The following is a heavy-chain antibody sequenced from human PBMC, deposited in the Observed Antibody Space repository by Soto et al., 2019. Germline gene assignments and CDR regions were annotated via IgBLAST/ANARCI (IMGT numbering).Heavy chain of an antibody. CDR2: INHRGST. Sequence: SSETLSLTCVVYGGSFSGYYWSWIRQSPGKGLEWIGGINHRGSTSYNPSLESRVTISVDTSKNQFSLKLPSVTAADTAMYYCARDGFCTSTTCRVGNWFDPWGQGTLVTVSS. CDR3: ARDGFCTSTTCRVGNWFDP. CDR1: GGSFSGYY. V-gene: IGHV4-34*01. D-gene: IGHD2-2*01. J-gene: IGHJ5*02.